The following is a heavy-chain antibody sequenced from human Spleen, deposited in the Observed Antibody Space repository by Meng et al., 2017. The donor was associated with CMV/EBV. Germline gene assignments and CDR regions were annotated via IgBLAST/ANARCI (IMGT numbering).Heavy chain of an antibody. D-gene: IGHD7-27*01. CDR1: GYTFTSHY. V-gene: IGHV1-46*01. J-gene: IGHJ4*02. CDR2: IDSGGGST. Sequence: SCKASGYTFTSHYVVWLRQAPGQGLEWMGIIDSGGGSTTYAEKFQGRITMTRDTSTSTVYMELSSVRFEDTAVYYCTRVTGAQNHFDYWGQGTLVTVSS. CDR3: TRVTGAQNHFDY.